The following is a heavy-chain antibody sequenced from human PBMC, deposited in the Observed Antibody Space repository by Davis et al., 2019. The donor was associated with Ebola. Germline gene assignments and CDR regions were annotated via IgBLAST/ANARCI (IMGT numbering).Heavy chain of an antibody. CDR3: ARDQLGPGGVYYYGMDV. V-gene: IGHV1-69*13. CDR1: GCTFSSYA. J-gene: IGHJ6*02. Sequence: SVKVSCKASGCTFSSYAISWVRQAPGHGLEWMGGIIPIFGTANYAQKFQGRVTITADESTSTAYMELSSLRSEDTAVYYCARDQLGPGGVYYYGMDVWGQGTTVTVSS. D-gene: IGHD3-16*01. CDR2: IIPIFGTA.